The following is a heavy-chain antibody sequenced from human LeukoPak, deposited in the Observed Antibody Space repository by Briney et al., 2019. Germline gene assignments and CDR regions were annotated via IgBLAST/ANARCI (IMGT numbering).Heavy chain of an antibody. CDR3: AREEDGVTDDAFDI. J-gene: IGHJ3*02. CDR2: IHYSGST. V-gene: IGHV4-59*01. Sequence: SETLSLTCTVSGGSISHYYWSWIRHPPGKGLEWIAYIHYSGSTSSNPSLRSRVTISVDTSNNRFSLNLISVTAADTAVYYCAREEDGVTDDAFDIWGQGTMVTVSS. D-gene: IGHD2-21*02. CDR1: GGSISHYY.